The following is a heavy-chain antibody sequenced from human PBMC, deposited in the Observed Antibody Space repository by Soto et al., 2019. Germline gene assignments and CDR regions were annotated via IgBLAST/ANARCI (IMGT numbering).Heavy chain of an antibody. CDR2: IFYSGST. Sequence: SDTLSRPCTFSGGSISGHYWIWIRQSPGKRLEWIGYIFYSGSTNYNPSLYLHMNSLRVEDTAVYYCAKDRLPDHFDSSGLDHWGQGTLVTVSS. CDR1: GGSISGHY. J-gene: IGHJ4*02. CDR3: H. D-gene: IGHD3-22*01. V-gene: IGHV4-59*07.